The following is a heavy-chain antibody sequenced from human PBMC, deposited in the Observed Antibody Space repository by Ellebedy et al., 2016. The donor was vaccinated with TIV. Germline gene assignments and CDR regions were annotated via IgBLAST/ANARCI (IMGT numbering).Heavy chain of an antibody. D-gene: IGHD3-10*01. V-gene: IGHV5-51*01. Sequence: GESLKISXQASGSTFTTYWIGWVRQMPGEGLEYMGIINSYDSEIRYSPSFQGQVTISADKSISTAYLQWSSLKASDTGIYYCARVLLRGAFDIWGQGTMVTVSS. CDR2: INSYDSEI. J-gene: IGHJ3*02. CDR1: GSTFTTYW. CDR3: ARVLLRGAFDI.